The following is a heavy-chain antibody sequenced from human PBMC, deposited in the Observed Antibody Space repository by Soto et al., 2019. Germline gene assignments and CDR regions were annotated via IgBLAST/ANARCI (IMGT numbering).Heavy chain of an antibody. J-gene: IGHJ4*02. CDR2: ITPIFGTA. Sequence: ASVKVSCKASGGTFSSYAISWVRQAPGQGLEWMGGITPIFGTANYAQKFQGRVTITADESTSTAYMELSSLRSEDTAVYYCARGRSYDFWSGYYLAVDYWGQGTLVTVSS. D-gene: IGHD3-3*01. V-gene: IGHV1-69*13. CDR1: GGTFSSYA. CDR3: ARGRSYDFWSGYYLAVDY.